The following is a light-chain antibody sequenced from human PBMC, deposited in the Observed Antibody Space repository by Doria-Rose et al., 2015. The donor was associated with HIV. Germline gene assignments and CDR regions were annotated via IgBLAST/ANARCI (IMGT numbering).Light chain of an antibody. J-gene: IGKJ1*01. V-gene: IGKV1-39*01. CDR3: QQNHSSPPRT. CDR2: AAS. Sequence: TQSPSSLSASIGGRVTITCRASQTVSTYLPWLQQEPGKAPKLLIYAASRLQSGGASRFSSSRPGTDFTLTSSGLQPGDDATIYCQQNHSSPPRTFGQGTKVEIK. CDR1: QTVSTY.